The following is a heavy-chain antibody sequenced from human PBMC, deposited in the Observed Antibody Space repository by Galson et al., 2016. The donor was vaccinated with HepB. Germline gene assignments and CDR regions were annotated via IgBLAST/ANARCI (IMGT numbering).Heavy chain of an antibody. CDR1: GFTFSTYG. CDR3: SKGLGYCDINGCFGGPGY. Sequence: SLRLSCAASGFTFSTYGMHWVRQAPGKGLEWVAVISDDGAKKYYADSVKGRFTISRDNPKNTLYLQMNGLRPEDTAVYYCSKGLGYCDINGCFGGPGYWGQGTLVAVSS. V-gene: IGHV3-30*06. J-gene: IGHJ4*02. D-gene: IGHD3-16*01. CDR2: ISDDGAKK.